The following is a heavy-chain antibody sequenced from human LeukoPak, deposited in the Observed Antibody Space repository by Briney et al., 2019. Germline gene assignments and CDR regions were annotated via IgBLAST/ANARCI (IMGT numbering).Heavy chain of an antibody. CDR1: GGSFSGYY. D-gene: IGHD3-3*01. Sequence: TSETLSLTCAVYGGSFSGYYWSWIRQPPGKWLEWIGEINHSGSTNYNPSLKSRVTISVDTSKNQFSLKLSSVTAADTAVYYCTRGLRVRFLEWLSPYYFDYWGQGTLVTVSS. V-gene: IGHV4-34*01. CDR3: TRGLRVRFLEWLSPYYFDY. CDR2: INHSGST. J-gene: IGHJ4*02.